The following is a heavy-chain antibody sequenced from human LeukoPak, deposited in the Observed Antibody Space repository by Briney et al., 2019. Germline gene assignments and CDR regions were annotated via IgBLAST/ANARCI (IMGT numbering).Heavy chain of an antibody. D-gene: IGHD4-17*01. CDR1: GGSISSYY. J-gene: IGHJ4*02. Sequence: SETLSLTCTVSGGSISSYYWSWIRQPPGKGLEWIGYIYYSGSTNYNPSLKSRVTISVDTSKNQFSLKLSSVTAADTAVYYCARARRSTKAVDYWGQGTLVTVSS. V-gene: IGHV4-59*12. CDR2: IYYSGST. CDR3: ARARRSTKAVDY.